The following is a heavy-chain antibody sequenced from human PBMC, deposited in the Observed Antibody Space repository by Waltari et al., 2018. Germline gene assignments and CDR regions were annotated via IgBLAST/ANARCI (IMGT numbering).Heavy chain of an antibody. D-gene: IGHD6-6*01. CDR1: GGSFSGYY. V-gene: IGHV4-34*01. CDR2: SNHSGST. CDR3: AREGGYSSSSLD. J-gene: IGHJ4*02. Sequence: QVQLQQWGAGLLKPSETLSLTCAVYGGSFSGYYWSWTRQPPGKGLEWIGESNHSGSTNYNPSLKGRVTISVDTSKNQFSLKLSSVTAADTAVYYCAREGGYSSSSLDWGQGTLVTVSS.